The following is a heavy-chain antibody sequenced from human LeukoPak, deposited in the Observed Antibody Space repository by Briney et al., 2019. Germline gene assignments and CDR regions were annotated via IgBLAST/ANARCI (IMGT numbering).Heavy chain of an antibody. Sequence: ASVKVSCKASGYIFMDSYMHWVRQAPGQRLEWMAWINPNGGGTHYAQKFQGGVTLTLDTSISTAYMELNGLRSDDSAIYYCARDLTGASGDYWGQGTLVTVSS. J-gene: IGHJ4*02. CDR3: ARDLTGASGDY. CDR1: GYIFMDSY. V-gene: IGHV1-2*02. CDR2: INPNGGGT. D-gene: IGHD3-10*01.